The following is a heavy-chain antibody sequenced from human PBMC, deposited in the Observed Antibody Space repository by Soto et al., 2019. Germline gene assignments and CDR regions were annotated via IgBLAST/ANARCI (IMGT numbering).Heavy chain of an antibody. J-gene: IGHJ2*01. Sequence: EVQLVESGGGLVQPGGSLRLSCAASGFTFSSYWMHWVRQAPGKGLVWVSRMNSDGSTTSYADSVKGRFTISRDNAKNTVYLQMNRLTAEDTAVYYCARVGRSFWYFELWGRGTLVTVSS. CDR3: ARVGRSFWYFEL. CDR1: GFTFSSYW. V-gene: IGHV3-74*01. CDR2: MNSDGSTT.